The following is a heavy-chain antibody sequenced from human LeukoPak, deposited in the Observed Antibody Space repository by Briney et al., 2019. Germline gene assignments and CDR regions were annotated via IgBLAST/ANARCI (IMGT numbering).Heavy chain of an antibody. CDR3: ARGSGTGSWNFDY. CDR1: GFTFSSFC. V-gene: IGHV3-7*01. D-gene: IGHD3/OR15-3a*01. Sequence: GGSLRLSCAASGFTFSSFCISWVRQAPGKGLEWVANIKRDGSEKYYVDSVKGRFTISRDNAKNSVYLLMNSLRAEDTAVYYCARGSGTGSWNFDYWGQGTLVTVSS. CDR2: IKRDGSEK. J-gene: IGHJ4*02.